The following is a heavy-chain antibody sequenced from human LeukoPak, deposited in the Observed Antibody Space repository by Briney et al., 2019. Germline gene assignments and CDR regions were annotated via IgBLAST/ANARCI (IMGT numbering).Heavy chain of an antibody. J-gene: IGHJ1*01. Sequence: GGSLRPSCAASGFTFSSYSMNWVRQAPGKGLEWVSSISSSSSYIYYADSVKGRFTISRDNAKNSLYLQMNSLRAEDTAVYYCARSLAYCGGDCPFQHWGQGTLVTVSS. D-gene: IGHD2-21*02. CDR1: GFTFSSYS. CDR3: ARSLAYCGGDCPFQH. V-gene: IGHV3-21*01. CDR2: ISSSSSYI.